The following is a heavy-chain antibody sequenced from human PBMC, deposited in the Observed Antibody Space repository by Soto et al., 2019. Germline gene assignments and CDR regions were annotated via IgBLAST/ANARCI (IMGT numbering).Heavy chain of an antibody. CDR1: GFTFSSYA. Sequence: EVQLLESGGGLVQPGGSLRLSCAASGFTFSSYAMSWVRQAPGTGLEWVSAISGSGGSTYYADSVKGRITISRDNSKNTLYLQVNSLRAEDTAVYYCAKGVRVRGLIILSYWYFDLWGRGTLVTVSS. V-gene: IGHV3-23*01. CDR3: AKGVRVRGLIILSYWYFDL. D-gene: IGHD3-10*01. J-gene: IGHJ2*01. CDR2: ISGSGGST.